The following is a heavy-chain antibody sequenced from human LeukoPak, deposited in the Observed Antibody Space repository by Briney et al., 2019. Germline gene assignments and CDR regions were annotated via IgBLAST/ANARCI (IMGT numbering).Heavy chain of an antibody. CDR1: GGSFSGYY. CDR2: INHSGST. V-gene: IGHV4-34*01. CDR3: ARHSSSSGRAGY. J-gene: IGHJ4*02. Sequence: SETLSLTCAVYGGSFSGYYWSWIRQPPGKGLEWIGEINHSGSTNYNPSLKSRVTISVDTSKNQFSLRLSSVTAADTAVYYCARHSSSSGRAGYWGQGTLVTVSS. D-gene: IGHD6-6*01.